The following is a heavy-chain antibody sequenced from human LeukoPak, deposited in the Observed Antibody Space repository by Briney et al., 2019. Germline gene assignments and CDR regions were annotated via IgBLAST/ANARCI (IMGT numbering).Heavy chain of an antibody. J-gene: IGHJ4*02. CDR2: ISYDGSNK. Sequence: GGSLRLSCAASGFTFRSYAMHWVRQAPGKGLEWVAVISYDGSNKYYADSVKGRFTISRDNSKNTLYLQMNSLRAEDTAVYYCARGGLNRLAAPLGYWGQGTLVTVSS. D-gene: IGHD6-13*01. CDR3: ARGGLNRLAAPLGY. V-gene: IGHV3-30*04. CDR1: GFTFRSYA.